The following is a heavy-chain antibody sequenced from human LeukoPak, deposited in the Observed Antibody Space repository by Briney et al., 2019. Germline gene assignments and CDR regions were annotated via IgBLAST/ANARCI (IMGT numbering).Heavy chain of an antibody. Sequence: GGSLRLSCAASGFTFSSYEMNWVRQAPGKGLEWVSYISSSGSTIYYADSVKGRFTISRDNAKNSLYLQMNSLRAEDTAVYHCACTSGYSSSWSPYYFDYWGQGTLVTVSS. V-gene: IGHV3-48*03. D-gene: IGHD6-13*01. J-gene: IGHJ4*02. CDR1: GFTFSSYE. CDR3: ACTSGYSSSWSPYYFDY. CDR2: ISSSGSTI.